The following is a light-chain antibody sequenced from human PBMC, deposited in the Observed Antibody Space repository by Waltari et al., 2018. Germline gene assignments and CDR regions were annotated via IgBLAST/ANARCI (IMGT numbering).Light chain of an antibody. CDR2: DVT. Sequence: QSALTQPASVSGSPGQSITISCTGTSSDVGGFNYVSWYQQHPGEAPKLLLYDVTQRPSGVSNRFSGSKSANTASLTISGLQAGDEAHYYCSSYSSISTLVFGGGTKLTVL. CDR3: SSYSSISTLV. CDR1: SSDVGGFNY. J-gene: IGLJ2*01. V-gene: IGLV2-14*03.